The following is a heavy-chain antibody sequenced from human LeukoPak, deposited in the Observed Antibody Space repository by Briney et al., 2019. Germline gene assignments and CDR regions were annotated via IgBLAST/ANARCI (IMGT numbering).Heavy chain of an antibody. J-gene: IGHJ6*02. Sequence: GGSLRLSCAASGFTFSSYAMNWVRQAPGKGLEWVSAISGSGGSTYYADSVKGRFTISKDNSKNTVYLQMSSLRVDDTAVYYCAKAASSSWPSYYYGMDVWGQGTTVTVSS. V-gene: IGHV3-23*01. CDR2: ISGSGGST. D-gene: IGHD6-13*01. CDR3: AKAASSSWPSYYYGMDV. CDR1: GFTFSSYA.